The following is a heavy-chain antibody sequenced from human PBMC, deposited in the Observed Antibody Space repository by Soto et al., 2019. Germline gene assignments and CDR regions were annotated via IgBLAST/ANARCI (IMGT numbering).Heavy chain of an antibody. CDR2: ILDTGTTV. V-gene: IGHV3-23*01. Sequence: EFHVLESGGGWAQPGGSLRLSCAASGFPFSSTDMSWVRQAPGKGLEWVSTILDTGTTVFYADSAKGRFTVSRDNSNNTLYVQMNNLRADDTAVYYCVKNSGWFNTWGQGALVTVSS. J-gene: IGHJ5*02. CDR3: VKNSGWFNT. D-gene: IGHD3-10*01. CDR1: GFPFSSTD.